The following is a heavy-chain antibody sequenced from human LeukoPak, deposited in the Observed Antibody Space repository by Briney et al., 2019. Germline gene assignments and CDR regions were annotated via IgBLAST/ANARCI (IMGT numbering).Heavy chain of an antibody. CDR3: ARLCQVTTCDKFEY. V-gene: IGHV4-39*01. J-gene: IGHJ4*02. Sequence: SETLSLTCTVSGDSLSSGLYYWGWIRQPPGKGLTWIGSVYYSGSTLFSASFENRVAMPVDRSKNQFSLKLSSVTAADTATYYCARLCQVTTCDKFEYWGQGILVTVAS. CDR2: VYYSGST. CDR1: GDSLSSGLYY. D-gene: IGHD2-21*02.